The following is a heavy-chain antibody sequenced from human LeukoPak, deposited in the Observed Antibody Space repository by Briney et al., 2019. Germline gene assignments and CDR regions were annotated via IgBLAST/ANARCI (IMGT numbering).Heavy chain of an antibody. CDR1: GFTFDYYA. J-gene: IGHJ4*02. CDR3: AKGHTYGLAASYLDY. Sequence: SGGSLRLSCAASGFTFDYYAMHWVRQAPGKGLEWVSAISWNSGSIGYADSVKGRFTISRDNAKNSLYLQMNSLRTEDTALYFCAKGHTYGLAASYLDYWGQGTLVTVSS. CDR2: ISWNSGSI. V-gene: IGHV3-9*01. D-gene: IGHD5-18*01.